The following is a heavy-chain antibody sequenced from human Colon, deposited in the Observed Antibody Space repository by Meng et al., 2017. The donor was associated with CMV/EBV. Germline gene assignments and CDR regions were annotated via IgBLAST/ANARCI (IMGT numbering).Heavy chain of an antibody. J-gene: IGHJ4*02. CDR2: ISYDGRNK. CDR3: AGEYCSSISCLFDY. V-gene: IGHV3-30*04. D-gene: IGHD2-2*01. CDR1: GLIVSSYG. Sequence: VQLVESGGGVVEHGSALRLLCAASGLIVSSYGIHWVRQAPGKGLEWVAIISYDGRNKDYADSVKGRFTISRDNSKNTLYLQMNSLRPEDTAVYYCAGEYCSSISCLFDYWGQGTLVTVSS.